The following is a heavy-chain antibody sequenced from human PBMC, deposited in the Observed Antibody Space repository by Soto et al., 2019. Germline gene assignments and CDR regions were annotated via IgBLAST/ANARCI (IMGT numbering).Heavy chain of an antibody. CDR2: ISGSGGST. D-gene: IGHD5-18*01. CDR3: AKDRKYGYGTYDY. CDR1: GFTFSSYA. V-gene: IGHV3-23*01. Sequence: GGSLRLSCAASGFTFSSYAMSWVRQAPGKGLEWVSAISGSGGSTYYADSVKGRFTISKDNSKHTLYLQMNSLRAEDTAVYYCAKDRKYGYGTYDYWGQGTLVTVSS. J-gene: IGHJ4*02.